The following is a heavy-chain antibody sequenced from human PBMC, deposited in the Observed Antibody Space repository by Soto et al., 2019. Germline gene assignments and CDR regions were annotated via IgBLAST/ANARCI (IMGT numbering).Heavy chain of an antibody. CDR3: ARDLEELDV. Sequence: VQLVESGGGVVQPGGSLRLSCTASGFTFRSYGMHWVRQAPGKGLEWVAVIYYDGINKYYADSVKGRFTISRDISKSTLFLQMNSLRAEGTALYYCARDLEELDVWGQGTTVTVSS. CDR1: GFTFRSYG. V-gene: IGHV3-33*01. CDR2: IYYDGINK. D-gene: IGHD3-16*01. J-gene: IGHJ6*02.